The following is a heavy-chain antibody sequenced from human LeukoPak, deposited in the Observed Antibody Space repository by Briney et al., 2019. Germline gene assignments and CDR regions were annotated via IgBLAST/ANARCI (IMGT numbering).Heavy chain of an antibody. J-gene: IGHJ4*02. CDR1: GFTFSSCW. CDR2: IKQDGSEK. Sequence: GGSLRLSCAASGFTFSSCWMSWVRQAPGKGLEWVANIKQDGSEKYYVDSVKGRFTISRDNAKNSLYLQMNSLRAEDTAVYYCARGGDNYDFWSGYGSGKYYFDYWGQGTLVTVSS. V-gene: IGHV3-7*01. CDR3: ARGGDNYDFWSGYGSGKYYFDY. D-gene: IGHD3-3*01.